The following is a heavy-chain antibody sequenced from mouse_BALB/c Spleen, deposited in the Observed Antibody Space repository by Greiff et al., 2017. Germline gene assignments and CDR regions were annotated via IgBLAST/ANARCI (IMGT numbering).Heavy chain of an antibody. CDR1: GYSFSSYW. J-gene: IGHJ2*01. CDR3: ARGSDD. CDR2: ILPGSGST. Sequence: QVQLQQSGAELMKPGASVKLSCKATGYSFSSYWIEWVKQRPGHGLEWIGEILPGSGSTNYNEKFKGKATFTADTSSNTAYMQHSSLTSEDSAVYYCARGSDDWGQGTTRTVSA. V-gene: IGHV1-9*01.